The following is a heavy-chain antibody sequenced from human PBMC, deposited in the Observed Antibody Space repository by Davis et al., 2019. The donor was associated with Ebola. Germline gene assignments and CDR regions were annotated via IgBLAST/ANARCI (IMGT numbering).Heavy chain of an antibody. Sequence: PSETLSLTCTVSGGSISSSSYYWGWIRQPPGKGLEWIGSIYYSGSTYYNPSLKSRVTISVDTSKNQFSLKLSSVTAADTAVYYCAREGYCSGGSCYHYYYGMDVWGQGTTVTVSS. J-gene: IGHJ6*02. CDR1: GGSISSSSYY. CDR3: AREGYCSGGSCYHYYYGMDV. D-gene: IGHD2-15*01. CDR2: IYYSGST. V-gene: IGHV4-39*07.